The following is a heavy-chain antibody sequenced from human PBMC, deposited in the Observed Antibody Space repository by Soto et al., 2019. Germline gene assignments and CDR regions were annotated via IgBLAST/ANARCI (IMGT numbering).Heavy chain of an antibody. CDR3: ATLQLGREEVFDS. CDR2: ISETSIAI. J-gene: IGHJ4*02. Sequence: EVQLLESGGALVQPGGSLRLSCAASGFTFSSYAMSWVRQAPGKGLEWVSYISETSIAIYYRDSVKGRFTISRDNAKNTLYLQMNSLRDEDTAVYYCATLQLGREEVFDSWGQGTLVTVSS. V-gene: IGHV3-48*02. CDR1: GFTFSSYA. D-gene: IGHD1-1*01.